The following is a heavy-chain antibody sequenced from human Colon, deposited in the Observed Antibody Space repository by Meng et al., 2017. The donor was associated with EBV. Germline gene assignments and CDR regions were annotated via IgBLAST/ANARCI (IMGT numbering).Heavy chain of an antibody. CDR3: ARGPYCGGDCYWFDP. CDR1: GDSISSGDYS. CDR2: IYHGGTT. Sequence: QLSLQEYDSGLVQPSPSLSLTCAVSGDSISSGDYSWSWIRQPPGQGLEWIGYIYHGGTTYNTSLKSRVTISVDNSKNQFSLRLTSVTAADTAVYYCARGPYCGGDCYWFDPWGQGTLVTVSS. J-gene: IGHJ5*02. V-gene: IGHV4-30-2*01. D-gene: IGHD2-21*02.